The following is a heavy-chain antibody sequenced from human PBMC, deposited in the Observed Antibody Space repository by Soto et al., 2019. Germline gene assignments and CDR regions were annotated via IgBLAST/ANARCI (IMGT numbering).Heavy chain of an antibody. V-gene: IGHV3-11*06. D-gene: IGHD5-12*01. CDR2: ISSSSSYT. Sequence: PGGSLRLSCAASGFTFSDYYMSWIRQAPGKGLEWVSYISSSSSYTNYADSVKGRFTISRDNAKNSLYLQMNSLRAEDTAVYYCARVDGGGYNSIFDYWGQGTLVTVSS. J-gene: IGHJ4*02. CDR3: ARVDGGGYNSIFDY. CDR1: GFTFSDYY.